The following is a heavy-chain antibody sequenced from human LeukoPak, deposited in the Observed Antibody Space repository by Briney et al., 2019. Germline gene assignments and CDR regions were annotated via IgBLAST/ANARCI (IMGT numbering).Heavy chain of an antibody. Sequence: GGSLRPSCAASGFLFFNYGMNWVRQAPRKGLEWVSVVTGNGAETKYADSVKGGFTVFRDNSKNMLYLQMDRLRADDTAVYYCAKRDGPYFFDYWGQGTLVTVSS. V-gene: IGHV3-23*01. CDR2: VTGNGAET. CDR3: AKRDGPYFFDY. J-gene: IGHJ4*02. CDR1: GFLFFNYG.